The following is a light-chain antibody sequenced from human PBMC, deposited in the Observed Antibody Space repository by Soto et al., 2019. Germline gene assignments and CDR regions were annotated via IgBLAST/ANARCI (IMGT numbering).Light chain of an antibody. J-gene: IGKJ2*01. CDR1: QGISSD. CDR3: LQHNTYPHT. V-gene: IGKV1-17*01. Sequence: DIQMTQSPSSLSASVGDRVTITCRASQGISSDLGWFQQKPGKAPKRLIYAASSLQSGVPSRFSGSGSGTELTLTISSLQPEDFATYYCLQHNTYPHTFGQGTKLEMK. CDR2: AAS.